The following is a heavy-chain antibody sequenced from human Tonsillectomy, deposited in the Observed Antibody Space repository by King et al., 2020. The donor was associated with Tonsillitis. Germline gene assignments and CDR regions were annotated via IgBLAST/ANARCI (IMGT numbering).Heavy chain of an antibody. CDR1: GFTFSNAW. J-gene: IGHJ4*02. V-gene: IGHV3-15*01. D-gene: IGHD3-22*01. CDR2: IKSKTDGGTT. Sequence: VQLVESGGGLVKPGGSLRLSCAASGFTFSNAWMSCVRQALGKGLEWVGRIKSKTDGGTTDYAAPVKGRFTITRDDSKNTMYLQMNSLKTEDTAVDYCTTDDTDYYDSSGYYWFWGQGTLVTVSS. CDR3: TTDDTDYYDSSGYYWF.